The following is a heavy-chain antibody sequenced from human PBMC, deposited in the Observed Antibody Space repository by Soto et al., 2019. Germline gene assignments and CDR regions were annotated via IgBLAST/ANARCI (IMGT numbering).Heavy chain of an antibody. CDR2: IQSGGPT. D-gene: IGHD2-2*01. J-gene: IGHJ1*01. CDR3: AKARGSSTPAPGSY. CDR1: GFTVSSKY. Sequence: LRLSCAASGFTVSSKYMSWVRQAPGKGLEWVSLIQSGGPTYYADSVKGRFTISRDTSENTLPLQMNSLRAEDTAVYYCAKARGSSTPAPGSYWGQGTLVTVSS. V-gene: IGHV3-66*01.